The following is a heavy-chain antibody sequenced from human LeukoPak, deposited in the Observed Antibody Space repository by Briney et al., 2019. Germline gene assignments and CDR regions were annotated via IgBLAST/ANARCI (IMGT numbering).Heavy chain of an antibody. CDR2: INPSGGST. Sequence: ASVKVSCKASGYTFTSYYMHWVRQAPGQGLEWMGIINPSGGSTSYAQKFQGRVTMTRDTSTSTVYMELSSLRSEDTAVYYCAREYCSSTSCSTHFDYWGQGTLVTVSP. J-gene: IGHJ4*02. CDR1: GYTFTSYY. CDR3: AREYCSSTSCSTHFDY. V-gene: IGHV1-46*01. D-gene: IGHD2-2*01.